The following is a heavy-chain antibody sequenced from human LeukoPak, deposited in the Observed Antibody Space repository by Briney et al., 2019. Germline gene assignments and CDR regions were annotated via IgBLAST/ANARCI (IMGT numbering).Heavy chain of an antibody. D-gene: IGHD4-23*01. CDR2: IYYSGST. J-gene: IGHJ4*02. Sequence: PLETLSLTCTVSGGSISTYYWSWIRQPPRKGLEWIGYIYYSGSTNYNPSLKSRVTTSVDTSKNQFSLKLSSVTAADTAVYYCARDTGTVVDYWGQGTLVTVSS. CDR1: GGSISTYY. CDR3: ARDTGTVVDY. V-gene: IGHV4-59*01.